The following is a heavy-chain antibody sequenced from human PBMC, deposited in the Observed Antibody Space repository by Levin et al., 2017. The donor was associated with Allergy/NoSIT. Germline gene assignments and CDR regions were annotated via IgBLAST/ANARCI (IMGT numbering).Heavy chain of an antibody. CDR2: INHSGST. D-gene: IGHD5-18*01. J-gene: IGHJ4*02. Sequence: SQTLSLTCAVYGGSFSGYYWSWIRQPPGKGLEWIGEINHSGSTNYNPSLKSRVTISVDTSKNQFSLKLSSVTAADTAVYYCARAGGYSYGYSFYFDYWGQGTLVTVSS. V-gene: IGHV4-34*01. CDR3: ARAGGYSYGYSFYFDY. CDR1: GGSFSGYY.